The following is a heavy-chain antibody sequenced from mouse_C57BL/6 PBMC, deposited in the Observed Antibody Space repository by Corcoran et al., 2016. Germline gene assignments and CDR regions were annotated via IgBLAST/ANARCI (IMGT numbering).Heavy chain of an antibody. CDR3: ARWIYDGYYGFAY. V-gene: IGHV1-19*01. CDR1: GYTFTDYY. CDR2: INPYNGGT. D-gene: IGHD2-3*01. J-gene: IGHJ3*01. Sequence: EVQLQQSGPVLVKPGASVKMSCKASGYTFTDYYMNWVKQSHGKSLEWIGVINPYNGGTSYNQKFKGKATLTVDKSSSTAYMELNSLTSEDSAVYYCARWIYDGYYGFAYWGQGTLVTVSA.